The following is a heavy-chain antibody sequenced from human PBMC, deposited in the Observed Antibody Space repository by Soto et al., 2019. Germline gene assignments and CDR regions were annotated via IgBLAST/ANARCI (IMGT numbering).Heavy chain of an antibody. Sequence: PSETLSLTCTVSGGSISSYYWSWIRQSPGKGQEWIGYIYYSGSTNYNPSLKSRVTISVDTSKNQFSLKLSSVTAADTAVYYCASVNYDILTGPAPQYYYYGMDVWGQGTTVTVSS. CDR2: IYYSGST. CDR1: GGSISSYY. J-gene: IGHJ6*02. CDR3: ASVNYDILTGPAPQYYYYGMDV. V-gene: IGHV4-59*01. D-gene: IGHD3-9*01.